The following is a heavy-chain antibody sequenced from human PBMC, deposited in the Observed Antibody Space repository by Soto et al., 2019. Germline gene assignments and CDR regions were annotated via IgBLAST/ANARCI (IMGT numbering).Heavy chain of an antibody. CDR3: ATQRWLHMGVDY. Sequence: QLQLLQSGAEVKKPGSSVKVSCKSSGGTFSSYAISGVRQAPGQGLEWMGGIIPIVGTANYAQKFQGRVTITADKSTSTAYMELSSLRSEDTAVYYCATQRWLHMGVDYWGQGTLVTVSS. V-gene: IGHV1-69*06. D-gene: IGHD5-12*01. CDR2: IIPIVGTA. CDR1: GGTFSSYA. J-gene: IGHJ4*02.